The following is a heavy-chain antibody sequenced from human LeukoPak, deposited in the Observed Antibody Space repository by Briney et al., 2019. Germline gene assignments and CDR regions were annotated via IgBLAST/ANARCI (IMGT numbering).Heavy chain of an antibody. J-gene: IGHJ4*02. CDR1: GYNFTDYW. CDR3: ARLGILTGYSGWFDC. CDR2: IYPGDSDT. V-gene: IGHV5-51*01. Sequence: GESLKISCKGSGYNFTDYWVGWVRQMPGRGLEWMGIIYPGDSDTIYSPSFQGQVTISADNSISTAYLQWGSLKASDTAMYYCARLGILTGYSGWFDCWGQGTLVAVSS. D-gene: IGHD3-9*01.